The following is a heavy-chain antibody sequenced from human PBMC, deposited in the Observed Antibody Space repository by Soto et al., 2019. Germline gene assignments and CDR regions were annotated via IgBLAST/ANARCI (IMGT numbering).Heavy chain of an antibody. Sequence: LRLSCAASGFTFSSYGMHWVRQAPGKGLEWVAVIWYDGSNKYYADSVKGRFTISRDNSKNTLYLQMNSLRAEDTAVYYCARGKHYQLLSQKYNWSDPWGQVTLVTVSS. CDR3: ARGKHYQLLSQKYNWSDP. J-gene: IGHJ5*02. CDR1: GFTFSSYG. D-gene: IGHD2-2*01. CDR2: IWYDGSNK. V-gene: IGHV3-33*01.